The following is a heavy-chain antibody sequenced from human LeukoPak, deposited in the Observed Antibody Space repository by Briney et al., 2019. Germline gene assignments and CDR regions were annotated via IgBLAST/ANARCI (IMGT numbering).Heavy chain of an antibody. Sequence: SETLSLTCPFSGGFLRSGHDHSRWLRQPPGKGLEWIGYIYYSGTTYYNPSLKSRASISVDTSKNQFSLKLSSVTAADTAVYFCARLVGYYSRGSCYHFDYWGQGSLVTVSS. CDR3: ARLVGYYSRGSCYHFDY. V-gene: IGHV4-30-4*01. J-gene: IGHJ4*02. D-gene: IGHD2-15*01. CDR1: GGFLRSGHDH. CDR2: IYYSGTT.